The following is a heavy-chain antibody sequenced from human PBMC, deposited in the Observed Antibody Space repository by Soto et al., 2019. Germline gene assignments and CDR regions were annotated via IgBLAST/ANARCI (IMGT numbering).Heavy chain of an antibody. D-gene: IGHD6-19*01. V-gene: IGHV1-8*01. CDR1: GYTFTSYV. CDR2: INPNSGNT. CDR3: ATDSVGYSSGWYYYFDY. J-gene: IGHJ4*02. Sequence: ASVKVSCKASGYTFTSYVINWVRQATGKGLEWMGGINPNSGNTGYAQKFQGRVTMTEDTSTDTAYMELSSLRSEDTAVYYCATDSVGYSSGWYYYFDYWGQGTLVTVS.